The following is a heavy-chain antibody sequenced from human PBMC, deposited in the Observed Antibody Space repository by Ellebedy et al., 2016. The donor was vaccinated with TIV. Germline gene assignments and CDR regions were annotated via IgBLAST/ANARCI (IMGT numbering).Heavy chain of an antibody. CDR1: GFTFSNAW. Sequence: GESLKISCAASGFTFSNAWMSWVRQAPGKGLEWVSYISSSGSTIYYADSVKGRFTISRDNAKNSLYLQMNSLRAEDTAVYYCARGGSSGWYYYYYGMDVWGQGTTVTVSS. CDR2: ISSSGSTI. V-gene: IGHV3-11*04. CDR3: ARGGSSGWYYYYYGMDV. J-gene: IGHJ6*02. D-gene: IGHD6-19*01.